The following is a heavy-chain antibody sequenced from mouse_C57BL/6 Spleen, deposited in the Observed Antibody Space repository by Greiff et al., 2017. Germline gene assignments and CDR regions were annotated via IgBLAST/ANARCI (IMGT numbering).Heavy chain of an antibody. Sequence: EVMLVESGGGLVKPGGSLKLSCSAPGSTFRDSELPWVRPSPEKRLGWVAYLRSGSSTIYYPTPVMGRFTITRYNAKKTLFLQMTRLKSEDTAMYCCASPGKNGEGDDLDYWGQSTTLTVSS. J-gene: IGHJ2*01. V-gene: IGHV5-17*01. CDR3: ASPGKNGEGDDLDY. CDR2: LRSGSSTI. CDR1: GSTFRDSE.